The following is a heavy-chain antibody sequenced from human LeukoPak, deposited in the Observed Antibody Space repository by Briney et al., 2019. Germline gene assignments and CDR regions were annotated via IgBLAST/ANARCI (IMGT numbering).Heavy chain of an antibody. D-gene: IGHD5-12*01. J-gene: IGHJ6*02. V-gene: IGHV3-30-3*01. Sequence: GRSLRLSCAASGFTFSSYAMHWVRQAPGKGLEWVAVISYDGSNKYYADSVKGRFTISRDNSKNTLYLQMNNLRAEDTAVYYCARVLPYSGYVHYYGMDVWGQGTTVTVSS. CDR3: ARVLPYSGYVHYYGMDV. CDR1: GFTFSSYA. CDR2: ISYDGSNK.